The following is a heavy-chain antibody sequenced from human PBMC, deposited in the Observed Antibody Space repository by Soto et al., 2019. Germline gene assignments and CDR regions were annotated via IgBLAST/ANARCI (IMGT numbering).Heavy chain of an antibody. D-gene: IGHD3-22*01. V-gene: IGHV3-66*01. Sequence: PGGSLRLSCAASGFTFSSYAMSWVRQAPGKGLEWVSVIYSGGNTYYADSVKGRFIISRDNSKNTLYLQMSGLRAEDTAVYYCAREDYYDSSHYPLFDYWGQGTLVTVSS. CDR2: IYSGGNT. J-gene: IGHJ4*02. CDR3: AREDYYDSSHYPLFDY. CDR1: GFTFSSYA.